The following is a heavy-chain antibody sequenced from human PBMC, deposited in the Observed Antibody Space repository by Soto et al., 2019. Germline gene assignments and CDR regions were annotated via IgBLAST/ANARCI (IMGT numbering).Heavy chain of an antibody. CDR3: ARDYSSYRPLDY. V-gene: IGHV3-30*03. CDR1: GFXFSSYG. D-gene: IGHD6-13*01. Sequence: GGSLXLSCAASGFXFSSYGMHWVRQAPGKGLEWVAVISYDGSNKYYADSVKGRFTISRDNSKNTLYLQMNSLRAEDSAVYYCARDYSSYRPLDYWGQGALVTVSS. J-gene: IGHJ4*02. CDR2: ISYDGSNK.